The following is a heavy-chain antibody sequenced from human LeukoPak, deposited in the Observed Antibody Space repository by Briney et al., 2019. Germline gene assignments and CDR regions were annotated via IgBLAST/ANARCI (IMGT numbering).Heavy chain of an antibody. Sequence: GRSLRLSCAASGFTFSSYGMHWVRQAPGKGLEWVSGISGSSSHTMDADPVRGRFAISRDNTRNTLYLHMNSLRAEDTALYYCAKEHDYSNAAPEWGFDSWGQGTLVTVSS. J-gene: IGHJ4*02. CDR3: AKEHDYSNAAPEWGFDS. CDR2: ISGSSSHT. CDR1: GFTFSSYG. V-gene: IGHV3-23*01. D-gene: IGHD3-3*01.